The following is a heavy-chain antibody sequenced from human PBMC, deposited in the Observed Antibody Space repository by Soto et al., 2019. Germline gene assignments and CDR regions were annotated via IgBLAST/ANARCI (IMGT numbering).Heavy chain of an antibody. CDR2: IYPGDSDT. D-gene: IGHD5-12*01. CDR3: GRIWEMATIAAFDY. V-gene: IGHV5-51*01. CDR1: GYSFTTYW. Sequence: PGESLKISCKGSGYSFTTYWMGWVRQIPGKGLEWMGIIYPGDSDTRYSPSFRGQVTMSADKSISTAFLQWSSLKASDSAMYYCGRIWEMATIAAFDYWGQGTLVTVSS. J-gene: IGHJ4*02.